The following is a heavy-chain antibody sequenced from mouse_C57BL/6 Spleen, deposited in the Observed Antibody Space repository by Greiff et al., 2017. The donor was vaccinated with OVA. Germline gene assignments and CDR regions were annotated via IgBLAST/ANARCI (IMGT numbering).Heavy chain of an antibody. CDR2: ISDGGSYT. Sequence: EVMLVESGGGLVKPGGSLKLSCAASGFTFSSYAMSWVRQTPEKRLEWVATISDGGSYTYYPDNVKGRFTISRDNAKNNLYLQMSHLKSEDTAMYYCARSKLVFDYWGQGTTLTVSS. D-gene: IGHD4-1*01. CDR3: ARSKLVFDY. CDR1: GFTFSSYA. V-gene: IGHV5-4*03. J-gene: IGHJ2*01.